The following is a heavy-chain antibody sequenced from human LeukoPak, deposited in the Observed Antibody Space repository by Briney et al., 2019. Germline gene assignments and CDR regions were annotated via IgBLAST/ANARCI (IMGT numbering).Heavy chain of an antibody. CDR1: GFILSDHY. CDR2: IRRKTDGETT. V-gene: IGHV3-15*01. D-gene: IGHD2-21*01. CDR3: VTDLVIKGYFDY. J-gene: IGHJ4*02. Sequence: GGSLRLSCAVSGFILSDHYMDWVRQAPGKGLEWVGRIRRKTDGETTDHAAPVKGRFTISRDDSKNTLYLQMNSLKTEDTAVYYCVTDLVIKGYFDYWGQGALVTVSS.